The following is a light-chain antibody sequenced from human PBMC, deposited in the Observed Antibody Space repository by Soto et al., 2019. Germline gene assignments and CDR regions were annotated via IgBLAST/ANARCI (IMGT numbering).Light chain of an antibody. V-gene: IGLV8-61*01. Sequence: QTVVTQEPSFSVSPGGTVTLTCGLSSGSVSTSYYPSWYQQTPGQAPRALIHSTKTRSSGVPDRFSGSILGNKAALTITGAQADDESDYYCALYMGSGISAFGGGTKVTVL. CDR1: SGSVSTSYY. CDR2: STK. CDR3: ALYMGSGISA. J-gene: IGLJ3*02.